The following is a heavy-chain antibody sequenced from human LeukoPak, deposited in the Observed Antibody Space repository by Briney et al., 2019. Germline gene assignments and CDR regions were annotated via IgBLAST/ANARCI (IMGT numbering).Heavy chain of an antibody. D-gene: IGHD2-2*01. CDR3: ARGYCSSTSCLPFDY. CDR2: IYASGST. V-gene: IGHV4-4*07. CDR1: GGSISSYY. J-gene: IGHJ4*02. Sequence: KPSETLSLTCTVSGGSISSYYWSWIRQPAGKGLEWIGRIYASGSTNYNPSLKSRVTLSVDTSKNQFSLKLSSVTAADTAVYYCARGYCSSTSCLPFDYWGQGTLVTVSS.